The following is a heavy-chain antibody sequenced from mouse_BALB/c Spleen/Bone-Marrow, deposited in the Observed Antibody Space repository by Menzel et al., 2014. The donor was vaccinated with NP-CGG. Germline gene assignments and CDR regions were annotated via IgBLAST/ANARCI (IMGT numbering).Heavy chain of an antibody. V-gene: IGHV1S81*02. D-gene: IGHD2-14*01. CDR1: GNAFTSYW. CDR2: INPSNGRT. J-gene: IGHJ2*01. Sequence: VHLVESGAEMVKPGASVKLSCKASGNAFTSYWMHWVKQRPGQGLEWIGEINPSNGRTNYNEKFKSKATLTVDKSSSTAYMQLSRLTSEDSTVYYCARHHRYAYYFDYWGQGTTLTVSS. CDR3: ARHHRYAYYFDY.